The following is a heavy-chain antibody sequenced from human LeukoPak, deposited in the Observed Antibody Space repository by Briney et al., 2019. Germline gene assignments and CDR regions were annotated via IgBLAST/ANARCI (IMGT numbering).Heavy chain of an antibody. V-gene: IGHV1-69*01. CDR2: IIPIFGTA. CDR3: ARGSPNYYDSSGYYST. Sequence: ASVKVSCKASGGTFSSYAISWVRQAPGQGLEWMGGIIPIFGTANYAQKFQGRVTITADESTSTAYMELSSLRSEDTAVYYCARGSPNYYDSSGYYSTWGQGTLVTVSS. CDR1: GGTFSSYA. D-gene: IGHD3-22*01. J-gene: IGHJ5*02.